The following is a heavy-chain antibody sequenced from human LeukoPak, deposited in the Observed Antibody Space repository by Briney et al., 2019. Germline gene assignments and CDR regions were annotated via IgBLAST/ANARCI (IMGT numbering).Heavy chain of an antibody. D-gene: IGHD2-2*01. J-gene: IGHJ3*02. Sequence: SETLSLTCAVSGYSISSGYYWGWIRQPPGKGLEWIGSIYHSGSTYNNPSLKSRVTISVDTSKNQFSLKLSSVTAADTAVYYCARDQAIVVVPAIWGQGTMVTVSS. CDR3: ARDQAIVVVPAI. CDR1: GYSISSGYY. V-gene: IGHV4-38-2*02. CDR2: IYHSGST.